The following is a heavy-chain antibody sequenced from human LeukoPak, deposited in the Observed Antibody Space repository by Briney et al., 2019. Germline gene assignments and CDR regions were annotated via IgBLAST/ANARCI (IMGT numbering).Heavy chain of an antibody. D-gene: IGHD2-15*01. CDR3: AKGDPYCSGGSCYFDY. V-gene: IGHV3-30*18. Sequence: GGSLRLSCAASGFTFSSYGMHWVRQAPGKGLEWVAVISYDGSNKYYADSVKGRFTISRDNSKNTLYLQMNSLRAEDTAVYYCAKGDPYCSGGSCYFDYWGQGTLVTVSS. CDR2: ISYDGSNK. CDR1: GFTFSSYG. J-gene: IGHJ4*02.